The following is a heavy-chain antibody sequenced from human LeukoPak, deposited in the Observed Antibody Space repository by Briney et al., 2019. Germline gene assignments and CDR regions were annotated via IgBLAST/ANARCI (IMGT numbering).Heavy chain of an antibody. CDR3: ARSEFSNTWPDY. Sequence: ASVKVSCKASGYTFTGYYIHWVRQAPGLGLEWMGWINPNSGGTNYAQKFQGRVTMTRDTSITTAHMELSSLRSDDTAVYCCARSEFSNTWPDYWGQGTLVTVSS. J-gene: IGHJ4*02. V-gene: IGHV1-2*02. CDR1: GYTFTGYY. D-gene: IGHD6-13*01. CDR2: INPNSGGT.